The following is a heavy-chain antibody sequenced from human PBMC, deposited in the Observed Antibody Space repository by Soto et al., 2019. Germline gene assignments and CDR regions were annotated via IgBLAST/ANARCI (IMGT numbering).Heavy chain of an antibody. Sequence: ASVKVSCKASGYTFTGYFMHWVRQAPGQGLEWMGWINTYSGDTNFAQKFQGRITMTRDTSTTTAYMEVSRLRSDDTAVYYCAKILLVATPDGFDIWGQGTMVTVSS. CDR1: GYTFTGYF. CDR3: AKILLVATPDGFDI. V-gene: IGHV1-2*02. CDR2: INTYSGDT. J-gene: IGHJ3*02.